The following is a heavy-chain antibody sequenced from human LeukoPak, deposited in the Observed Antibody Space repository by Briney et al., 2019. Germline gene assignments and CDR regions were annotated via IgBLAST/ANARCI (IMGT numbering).Heavy chain of an antibody. CDR3: AKARGIAAAGPFDY. CDR2: IRYDGSNK. J-gene: IGHJ4*02. D-gene: IGHD6-13*01. CDR1: GFTFSSYG. Sequence: GGSLRLSCAASGFTFSSYGMHWVRQAPGKGLEWVAFIRYDGSNKYYADSVKGRFTISRDNSKNTLYLQMNSLRAEDTAVYYCAKARGIAAAGPFDYWGQGTLVTVSS. V-gene: IGHV3-30*02.